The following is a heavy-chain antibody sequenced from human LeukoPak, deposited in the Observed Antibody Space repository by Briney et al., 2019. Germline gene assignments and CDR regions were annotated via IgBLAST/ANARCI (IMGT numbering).Heavy chain of an antibody. CDR2: IYYSGSA. D-gene: IGHD6-6*01. V-gene: IGHV4-39*07. J-gene: IGHJ4*02. CDR1: GDSISSSSYY. Sequence: PSETLSLTCTVSGDSISSSSYYWGWIRQPPGKRLEWIGTIYYSGSAYYNPSLKSRVTISVDTSKNQFSLKLSSVTAADTAVYYCARGRVYNLYSSSSRPLDYWGQGTLVTVSS. CDR3: ARGRVYNLYSSSSRPLDY.